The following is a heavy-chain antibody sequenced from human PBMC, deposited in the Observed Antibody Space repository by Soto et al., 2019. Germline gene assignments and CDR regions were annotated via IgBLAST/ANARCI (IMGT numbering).Heavy chain of an antibody. CDR2: ISSNGGST. D-gene: IGHD5-18*01. CDR3: TSSGIQLWAYFDY. Sequence: PGGSLRLSCEASGFTFSSYAMHWVRQAPGKGLEYVSAISSNGGSTYYADSVKGRFTISRDNSKNTLYLQMSSLRAEDTAVYYCTSSGIQLWAYFDYWGQGTLVTVSS. J-gene: IGHJ4*02. V-gene: IGHV3-64D*06. CDR1: GFTFSSYA.